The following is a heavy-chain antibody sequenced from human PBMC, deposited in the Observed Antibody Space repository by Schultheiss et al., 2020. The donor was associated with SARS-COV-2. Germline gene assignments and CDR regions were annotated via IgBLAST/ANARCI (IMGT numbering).Heavy chain of an antibody. D-gene: IGHD5-18*01. CDR2: IYYSGST. CDR1: GGSISSYY. J-gene: IGHJ4*02. Sequence: SETLSLTCTVSGGSISSYYWSWIRQPPGKGLEWIGYIYYSGSTNYNPSLKSRVTISVDTSKNQFSLKLSSVTAADTAVYYCARRGYSYGLFDYWGQGTLVTVAS. CDR3: ARRGYSYGLFDY. V-gene: IGHV4-59*01.